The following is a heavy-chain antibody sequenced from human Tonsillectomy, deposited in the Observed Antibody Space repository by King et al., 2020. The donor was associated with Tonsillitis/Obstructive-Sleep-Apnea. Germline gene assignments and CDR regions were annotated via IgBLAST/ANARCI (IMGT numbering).Heavy chain of an antibody. Sequence: VTLKESGPALVKPPQTLTLTCTFSGFSLSTSGMCVSWIRQPPGKALEWLARIDWDDDKYYSTSLKTRLTISKDTSKNQVVLTMTNMDPVDTATYYCARTPSRIGCCSSTGCYSDYYYYMDVWGKGTTVTVSS. CDR1: GFSLSTSGMC. V-gene: IGHV2-70*11. CDR2: IDWDDDK. D-gene: IGHD2-2*03. J-gene: IGHJ6*03. CDR3: ARTPSRIGCCSSTGCYSDYYYYMDV.